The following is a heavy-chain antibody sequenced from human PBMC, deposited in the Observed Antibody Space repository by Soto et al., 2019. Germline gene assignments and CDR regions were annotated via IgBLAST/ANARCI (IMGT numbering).Heavy chain of an antibody. CDR3: AKGLYTSGWYNSFDP. J-gene: IGHJ5*02. V-gene: IGHV3-30*18. Sequence: QVQLVESGGGVVQPGGSLILSCSASRFTLSNCGMHWVRQAPGRGLEWVAMISYDGNEKHYIDSVKGRFTISRDDSKHTMYLQMNSLRPEDTAVYYCAKGLYTSGWYNSFDPWGQGTLVTVSS. D-gene: IGHD6-19*01. CDR2: ISYDGNEK. CDR1: RFTLSNCG.